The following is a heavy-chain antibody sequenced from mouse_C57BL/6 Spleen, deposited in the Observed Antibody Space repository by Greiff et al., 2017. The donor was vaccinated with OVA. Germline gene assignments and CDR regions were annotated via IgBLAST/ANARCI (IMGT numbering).Heavy chain of an antibody. CDR2: IYPRSGNT. CDR3: AYGYDGGVWYFEV. Sequence: VMLVESGAELARPGASVKLSCKASGYTFTSYGISWVKQRTGQGLEWIGEIYPRSGNTYYNEKFKGQATLTADKSSSTAYIELRSLTSEDSAVYFCAYGYDGGVWYFEVWGTGTTVTVSS. V-gene: IGHV1-81*01. J-gene: IGHJ1*03. D-gene: IGHD2-2*01. CDR1: GYTFTSYG.